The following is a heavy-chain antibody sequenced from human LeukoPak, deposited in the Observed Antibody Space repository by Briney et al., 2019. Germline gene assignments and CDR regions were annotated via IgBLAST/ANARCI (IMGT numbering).Heavy chain of an antibody. J-gene: IGHJ4*02. D-gene: IGHD5-18*01. V-gene: IGHV3-53*04. CDR1: GFTVSSNY. CDR3: ARGQVDTAIPPDY. CDR2: IYSGGST. Sequence: GGSLRLSCAASGFTVSSNYMSWVRQAPGKGLEWVSVIYSGGSTYYADSVKGRFTISRHNSKNTLYLQMNSLRAEDTAVYYCARGQVDTAIPPDYWGRGTLVTVSS.